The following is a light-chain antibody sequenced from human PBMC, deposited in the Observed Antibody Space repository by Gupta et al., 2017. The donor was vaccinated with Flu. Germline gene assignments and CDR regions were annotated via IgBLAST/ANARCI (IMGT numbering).Light chain of an antibody. CDR2: DVT. Sequence: SVTISCTGTFSDVGAYNYVSWYQQHPGRAPKLIMSDVTKRPSGVPERFSGSKSATTASLTISGLQPVDEADYYCCSYASTYSLVFGGGTKLTVL. J-gene: IGLJ3*02. V-gene: IGLV2-11*03. CDR1: FSDVGAYNY. CDR3: CSYASTYSLV.